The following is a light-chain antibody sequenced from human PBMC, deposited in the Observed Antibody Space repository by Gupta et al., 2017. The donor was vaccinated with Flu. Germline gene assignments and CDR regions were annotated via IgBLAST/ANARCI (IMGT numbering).Light chain of an antibody. CDR2: DNM. Sequence: YVLPQRPSVAVGQGRKDAITWGGHNVGSKTGQWYKQKPGQAPILVVDDNMDRPSGIPERFSGSNSGNTATLTISSVEAGEEADYYCHLWDTSYDFGVFGGGTEMTVL. CDR1: NVGSKT. V-gene: IGLV3-21*03. CDR3: HLWDTSYDFGV. J-gene: IGLJ3*02.